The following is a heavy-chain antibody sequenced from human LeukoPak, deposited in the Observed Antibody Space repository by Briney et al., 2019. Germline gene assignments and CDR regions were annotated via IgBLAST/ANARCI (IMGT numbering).Heavy chain of an antibody. J-gene: IGHJ6*03. Sequence: PGGSLRLSCAASGFTFSSYSMNWVRQAPGKGLEWVSYISSSSSTIYYADSVKGRFTISRDNAKNSLYLQMNSLRAEDTAVYYCARATDFWSGSGSYYMDVWGKGTTVTVSS. V-gene: IGHV3-48*01. CDR1: GFTFSSYS. CDR2: ISSSSSTI. CDR3: ARATDFWSGSGSYYMDV. D-gene: IGHD3-3*01.